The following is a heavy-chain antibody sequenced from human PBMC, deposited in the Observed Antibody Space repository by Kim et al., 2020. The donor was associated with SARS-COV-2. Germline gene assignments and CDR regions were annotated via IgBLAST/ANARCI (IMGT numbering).Heavy chain of an antibody. D-gene: IGHD5-12*01. Sequence: GGSLRLSCAASGFTFSSYGMHWVRQAPGKGLEWVAVIWCDGSSKYYADSVKGRFTISRDNSKNTLDLQMNSLRAEDTAVYYCAREFRYSGDDFGYYYGMGVGGQGPTVTVPS. J-gene: IGHJ6*02. CDR3: AREFRYSGDDFGYYYGMGV. CDR2: IWCDGSSK. CDR1: GFTFSSYG. V-gene: IGHV3-33*01.